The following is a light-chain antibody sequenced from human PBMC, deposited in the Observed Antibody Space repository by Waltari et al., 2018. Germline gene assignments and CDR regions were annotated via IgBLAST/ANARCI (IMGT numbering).Light chain of an antibody. Sequence: SYELTQPPSVSVPPGQTASITRSGDKVGEKYACGDQQKPGQSPVSVMYPDSKGPSGSPALVSGSNSGNTATLTISGAQAREEADDYCQAWDSSTVVFGGGTKLTVL. CDR3: QAWDSSTVV. CDR2: PDS. V-gene: IGLV3-1*01. J-gene: IGLJ2*01. CDR1: KVGEKY.